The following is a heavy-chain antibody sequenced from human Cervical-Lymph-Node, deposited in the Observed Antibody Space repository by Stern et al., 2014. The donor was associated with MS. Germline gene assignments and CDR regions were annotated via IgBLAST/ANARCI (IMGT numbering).Heavy chain of an antibody. CDR3: ARQRYFDY. J-gene: IGHJ4*02. V-gene: IGHV5-51*01. Sequence: EVQLVESGPEVKRPGESLKISCQASGYTFTSYWIGWVRQIPGKGLEWIAIIFAGGADIRYSPSFQGHVTLSADTPTSTAYLQWNNLKASDTAIYYCARQRYFDYWGQGTLVTVSS. CDR1: GYTFTSYW. CDR2: IFAGGADI.